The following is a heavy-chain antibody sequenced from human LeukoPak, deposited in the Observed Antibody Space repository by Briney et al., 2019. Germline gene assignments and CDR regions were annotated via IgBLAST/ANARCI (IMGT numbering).Heavy chain of an antibody. D-gene: IGHD5-24*01. Sequence: GGSLRLSCAASGFIFTSNRMYWVRQAPGKGLEWVANIKHDGSEQIYVDSVKGRFTISRDNSKDTLYLQMSSLRPEDTAVYYCVRGWRNMDVWGQGTTVTVSS. CDR3: VRGWRNMDV. J-gene: IGHJ6*02. V-gene: IGHV3-7*01. CDR2: IKHDGSEQ. CDR1: GFIFTSNR.